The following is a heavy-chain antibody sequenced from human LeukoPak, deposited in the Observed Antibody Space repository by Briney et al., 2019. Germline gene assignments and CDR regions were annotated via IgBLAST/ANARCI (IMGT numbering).Heavy chain of an antibody. CDR1: GGSISSYY. J-gene: IGHJ4*02. V-gene: IGHV4-59*08. CDR2: IYYSGST. CDR3: ARHPGIAVALDY. Sequence: SETLSLTCTVSGGSISSYYWSWIRQPPGKGLEWIGYIYYSGSTNYNPSLKSRVTISVDTSKNQFSLKLSSVTAADTAVYYCARHPGIAVALDYWGQGILVTVSS. D-gene: IGHD6-19*01.